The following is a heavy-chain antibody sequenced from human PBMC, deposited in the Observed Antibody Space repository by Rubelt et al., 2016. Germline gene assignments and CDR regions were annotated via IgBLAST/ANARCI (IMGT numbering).Heavy chain of an antibody. CDR1: GFTFSSDS. Sequence: PGGSLRLSCAASGFTFSSDSISWVRQAPGKGLEWVSAISGSGGSTHYADSVKGRFTISRDNSKNTLYLQMKSLRVDDTAVYYCAKGRAGGWNGGDYWGQGTLVTVSS. CDR2: ISGSGGST. J-gene: IGHJ4*02. D-gene: IGHD1-1*01. CDR3: AKGRAGGWNGGDY. V-gene: IGHV3-23*01.